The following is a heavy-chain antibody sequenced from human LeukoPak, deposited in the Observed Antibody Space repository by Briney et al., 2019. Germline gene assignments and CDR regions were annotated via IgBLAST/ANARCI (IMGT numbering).Heavy chain of an antibody. V-gene: IGHV3-74*01. D-gene: IGHD3-16*02. J-gene: IGHJ4*02. CDR2: INSDVGAT. CDR3: AISRYSVTSLDY. CDR1: GFTFSSYW. Sequence: GGSLRLSCAASGFTFSSYWVHWVRQAPGKGLVWVSRINSDVGATHYTHSVWGRFTISRDNAKSTLYLQMNSLRIEDTAVYYCAISRYSVTSLDYWGQGSLVTAPS.